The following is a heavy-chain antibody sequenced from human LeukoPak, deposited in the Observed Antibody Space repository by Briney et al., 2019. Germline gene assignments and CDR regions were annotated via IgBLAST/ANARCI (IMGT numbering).Heavy chain of an antibody. V-gene: IGHV1-8*02. CDR3: ARAAAFGGVITNH. Sequence: ASVKVSCKASGYTFTSYGISWVRQATGQGLEWMGWMNPNSGNTGYAQKFQGRVTMTRNTSISTAYMELSSLRSEDTAVYYCARAAAFGGVITNHWGQGTLVTVSS. J-gene: IGHJ4*02. CDR1: GYTFTSYG. D-gene: IGHD3-16*02. CDR2: MNPNSGNT.